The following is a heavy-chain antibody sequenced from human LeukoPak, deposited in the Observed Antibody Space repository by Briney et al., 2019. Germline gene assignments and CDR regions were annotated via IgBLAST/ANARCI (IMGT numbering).Heavy chain of an antibody. D-gene: IGHD3-3*01. CDR3: ARGPYYDFWSGYPGFDY. CDR2: ISAYNGNT. V-gene: IGHV1-18*01. Sequence: GASVKVSCKASGYTFTSYDINWVRQAPGQGLEWMGWISAYNGNTNYAQKLQGRVTMTTDTSTSTAYMELRSLRSDDTAVYYCARGPYYDFWSGYPGFDYWGQGTLVTVSS. CDR1: GYTFTSYD. J-gene: IGHJ4*02.